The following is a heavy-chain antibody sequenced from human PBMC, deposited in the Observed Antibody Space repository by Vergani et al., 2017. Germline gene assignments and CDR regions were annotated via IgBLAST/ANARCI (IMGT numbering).Heavy chain of an antibody. CDR3: VRVLHTSYILGAFDI. V-gene: IGHV4-61*02. CDR1: GGSLDIHSQT. J-gene: IGHJ3*02. CDR2: IDVKGNS. D-gene: IGHD2-21*01. Sequence: QAQLQESGPRLVKPSQTLSLTCSFSGGSLDIHSQTWGWIRQPAGEGLEWVGLIDVKGNSNFRPSLESRVTMSEDASRGRFSLNLRSVTTSDTAVYYCVRVLHTSYILGAFDIWGQGIKVTVSS.